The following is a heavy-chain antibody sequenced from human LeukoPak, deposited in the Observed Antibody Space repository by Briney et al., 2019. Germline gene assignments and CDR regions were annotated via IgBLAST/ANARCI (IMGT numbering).Heavy chain of an antibody. Sequence: GSPRLSSVASRCSFSTYALACVPKTPGKGLEWVSLITHTHTATYYADSVKGRCTISRDNSKNTLYLQMNSLRAEDSAVYYCPKKTTNSPGYPYHFDNWGQGTLVTVSS. CDR3: PKKTTNSPGYPYHFDN. CDR2: ITHTHTAT. D-gene: IGHD3-9*01. J-gene: IGHJ4*02. V-gene: IGHV3-23*01. CDR1: RCSFSTYA.